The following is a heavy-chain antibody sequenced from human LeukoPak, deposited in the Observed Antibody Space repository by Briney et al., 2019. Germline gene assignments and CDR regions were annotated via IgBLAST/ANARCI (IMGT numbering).Heavy chain of an antibody. J-gene: IGHJ3*02. CDR1: GGSISSSSYY. D-gene: IGHD3-10*01. Sequence: SETLSLTCTVSGGSISSSSYYWGWIRQPPGKGLEWIGSIYYSGSTYYNPSLKSRVTISVDTSKNQFSLKLSSVTAADTAVYYCATPLRATMVRGAKNAFDIWGQGTMVTVSS. V-gene: IGHV4-39*01. CDR2: IYYSGST. CDR3: ATPLRATMVRGAKNAFDI.